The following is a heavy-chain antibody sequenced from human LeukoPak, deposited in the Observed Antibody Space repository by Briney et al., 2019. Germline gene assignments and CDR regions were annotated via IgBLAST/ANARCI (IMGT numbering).Heavy chain of an antibody. J-gene: IGHJ4*02. CDR2: ISSSTSTI. Sequence: PGGSLRLFCAASGFTFSDYYMSWIRQAPGKGLEWVSYISSSTSTIYYADSVKGRFTISRDNAKNTLCLQMNSLRAEDTAVYYCAKDTFLASFDYWGQGTLVTVSS. CDR3: AKDTFLASFDY. CDR1: GFTFSDYY. V-gene: IGHV3-11*01. D-gene: IGHD2/OR15-2a*01.